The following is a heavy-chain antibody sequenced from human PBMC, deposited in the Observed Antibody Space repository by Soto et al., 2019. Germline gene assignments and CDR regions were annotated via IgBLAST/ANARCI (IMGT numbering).Heavy chain of an antibody. CDR2: INPKSGGT. J-gene: IGHJ4*02. Sequence: QVQLVQSGAEAKKPGASVKVSCKASGYTFTGYYMHWVRQAPGQGLEWMGWINPKSGGTNYAQKFQGWVTMTRDTSISTAYMELSRLRSDDTAVYYCARGPDIVVVVAATHFDYWGQGTLVTVSS. CDR3: ARGPDIVVVVAATHFDY. CDR1: GYTFTGYY. D-gene: IGHD2-15*01. V-gene: IGHV1-2*04.